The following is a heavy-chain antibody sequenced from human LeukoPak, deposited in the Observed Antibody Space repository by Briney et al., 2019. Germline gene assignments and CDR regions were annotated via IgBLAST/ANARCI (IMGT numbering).Heavy chain of an antibody. J-gene: IGHJ5*02. CDR2: ICYSGST. D-gene: IGHD3-10*01. Sequence: SETLSLTCTVSGGSISSSSYYWGWIRQPPGKGLEWIGSICYSGSTYYNPSLKSRVTISVDTSKNQFSLKLSSVTAADTAVYYCARHAYYYGSGSYSGWFDPWGQGTLVTVSS. V-gene: IGHV4-39*01. CDR1: GGSISSSSYY. CDR3: ARHAYYYGSGSYSGWFDP.